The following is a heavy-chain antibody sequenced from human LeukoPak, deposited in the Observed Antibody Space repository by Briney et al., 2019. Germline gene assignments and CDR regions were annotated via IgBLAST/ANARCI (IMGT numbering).Heavy chain of an antibody. V-gene: IGHV3-23*01. Sequence: GGSLRLSCAASGFTFSSYGMSWVRRAPGKGPEWDSGISGSGGNTYYADSVKGRFTISRDNSQNTLYLQMNTLRAEDTAVYYCAKVVSGYHFDYWGQGTLVTVSS. CDR1: GFTFSSYG. J-gene: IGHJ4*02. CDR3: AKVVSGYHFDY. D-gene: IGHD5-12*01. CDR2: ISGSGGNT.